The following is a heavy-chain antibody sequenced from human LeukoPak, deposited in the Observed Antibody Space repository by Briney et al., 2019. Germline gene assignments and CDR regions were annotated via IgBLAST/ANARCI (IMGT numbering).Heavy chain of an antibody. CDR3: AREGYFYGMDV. J-gene: IGHJ6*02. Sequence: ESGPTLVNPSQALSLTCAVSGGSVSSGGFSWRWIRQPPGKGLECIGSISHTGSTYYNPSLKSRVTISVDSSKNQFSLKLSSVTAADTAVYYCAREGYFYGMDVWGQGTTVTVSS. CDR1: GGSVSSGGFS. CDR2: ISHTGST. V-gene: IGHV4-30-2*01. D-gene: IGHD2/OR15-2a*01.